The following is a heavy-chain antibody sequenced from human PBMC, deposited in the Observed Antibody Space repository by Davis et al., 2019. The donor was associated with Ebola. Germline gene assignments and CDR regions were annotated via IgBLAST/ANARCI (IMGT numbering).Heavy chain of an antibody. J-gene: IGHJ4*02. V-gene: IGHV3-11*04. Sequence: GESLKISCVASGFTFSDYHMNWIRQAPGKGLEWVSYIGPSGSTTYYTDSVKGRFIISRDNTKKSLYLQMNSLRDEGTAVYYCASGQVIDFDYWGRGTLVAVSS. CDR3: ASGQVIDFDY. CDR1: GFTFSDYH. D-gene: IGHD3/OR15-3a*01. CDR2: IGPSGSTT.